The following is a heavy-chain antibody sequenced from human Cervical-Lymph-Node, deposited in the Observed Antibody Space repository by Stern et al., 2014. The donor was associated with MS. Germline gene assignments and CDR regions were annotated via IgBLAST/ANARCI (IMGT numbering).Heavy chain of an antibody. D-gene: IGHD1-7*01. J-gene: IGHJ5*02. V-gene: IGHV1-69*06. CDR1: GGTFVNYA. Sequence: VQLVESGAEVKKPGSSVKVSCKASGGTFVNYAINWVRQAPGQGLEWVGGVITIFGTANYAQRFQDRVTITAEKSTSTAYMELRSLRSEDTAVYYCAITPRVTGTTWWFDPWGQGTLVTVSS. CDR2: VITIFGTA. CDR3: AITPRVTGTTWWFDP.